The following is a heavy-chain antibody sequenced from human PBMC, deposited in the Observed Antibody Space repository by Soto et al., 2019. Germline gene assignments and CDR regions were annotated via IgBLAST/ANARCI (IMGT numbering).Heavy chain of an antibody. CDR2: INPNSGGT. J-gene: IGHJ6*02. V-gene: IGHV1-2*04. D-gene: IGHD4-17*01. Sequence: ASVKVSGKASGYTFTGYYMHWVRQAPGQGLEWMGWINPNSGGTNYAQKFQGWVTMTRDTSISTAYMELSRLRSDDTAVYYCARDMSTVTTKTYYYYGMDVWGQGTTVTVSS. CDR1: GYTFTGYY. CDR3: ARDMSTVTTKTYYYYGMDV.